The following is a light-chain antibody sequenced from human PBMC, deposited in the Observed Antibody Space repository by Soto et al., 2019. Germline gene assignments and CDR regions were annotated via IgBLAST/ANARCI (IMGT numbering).Light chain of an antibody. CDR2: EVT. J-gene: IGLJ7*01. Sequence: QSALTQPASVSGSPRPSITISFTGTSSDVGSHNLVSWYQQHPGQAPKLMIYEVTKRPLGVSPRFSASKSGNTASLTISGLQAEDEADYYCCSYGGSRAVFGGGTQLTVL. CDR1: SSDVGSHNL. CDR3: CSYGGSRAV. V-gene: IGLV2-23*02.